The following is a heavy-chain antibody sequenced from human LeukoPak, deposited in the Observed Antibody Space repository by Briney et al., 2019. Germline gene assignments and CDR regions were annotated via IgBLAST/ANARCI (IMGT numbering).Heavy chain of an antibody. CDR3: ARGLGYCSSTSCSYNP. J-gene: IGHJ5*02. D-gene: IGHD2-2*01. Sequence: ASVKVSCKASGGTFSSYAISWVRQAPGQGLEWMGGIIPIFGTANYAQKFQGRVTITADESTSTAYMEPSSLRSEDTAVYYCARGLGYCSSTSCSYNPWGQGTLVTVSS. CDR2: IIPIFGTA. V-gene: IGHV1-69*13. CDR1: GGTFSSYA.